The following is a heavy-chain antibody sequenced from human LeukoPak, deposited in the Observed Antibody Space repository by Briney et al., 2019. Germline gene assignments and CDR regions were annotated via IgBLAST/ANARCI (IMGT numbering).Heavy chain of an antibody. CDR3: AKVRAYGSGSYSPGFDP. Sequence: PGGSLRLYCEASGFTFSSYAMSWVREAPGMLLELVSAIRGSGGSTYYADSVKGRFTISRDNSKNTLYLQMNSLRAEDTAVYYCAKVRAYGSGSYSPGFDPWGQGTLVTVSS. CDR2: IRGSGGST. V-gene: IGHV3-23*01. J-gene: IGHJ5*02. CDR1: GFTFSSYA. D-gene: IGHD3-10*01.